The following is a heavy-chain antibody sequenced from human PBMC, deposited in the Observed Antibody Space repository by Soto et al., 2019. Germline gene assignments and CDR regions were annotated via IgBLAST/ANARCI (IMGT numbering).Heavy chain of an antibody. CDR3: AKWASVWSGYAA. J-gene: IGHJ4*02. CDR1: GYTVTSYG. D-gene: IGHD3-3*01. CDR2: ISAYNGNT. Sequence: ASVKVSSKASGYTVTSYGISWVRQAPGQGLEWMGWISAYNGNTNYAQKLQGRVTMTTDTSTSTAYMELRSLRSDDTAVYHCAKWASVWSGYAAWGQGTLVTVSA. V-gene: IGHV1-18*01.